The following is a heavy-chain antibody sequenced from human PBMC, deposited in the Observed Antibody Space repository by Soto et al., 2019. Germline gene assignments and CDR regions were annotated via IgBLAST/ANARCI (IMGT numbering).Heavy chain of an antibody. Sequence: KPSETLSLTCTVSGGSMRNYFWTWIRQPPGKGLEWIGYIHYSGTTSFFPSYSPSLKSRVRISMDTPENRISLKLDSVTAAGAGVYYCTRDGMTTGDTWGPGTLVTVSS. CDR2: IHYSGTT. V-gene: IGHV4-59*12. CDR3: TRDGMTTGDT. CDR1: GGSMRNYF. D-gene: IGHD2-21*02. J-gene: IGHJ4*02.